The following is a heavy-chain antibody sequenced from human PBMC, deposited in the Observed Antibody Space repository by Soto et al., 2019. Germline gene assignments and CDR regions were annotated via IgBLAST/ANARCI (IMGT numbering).Heavy chain of an antibody. Sequence: SETLSLTCAISGDFIGNFYWSWIRQPAGKGLESLGRLSASGRTNYSPSLQSRVTMSLDRSKNRFSLRLTSVSAADTAVYFCARGMGRYFDLWGRGTLVTVSS. CDR3: ARGMGRYFDL. V-gene: IGHV4-4*07. D-gene: IGHD2-8*01. CDR1: GDFIGNFY. CDR2: LSASGRT. J-gene: IGHJ2*01.